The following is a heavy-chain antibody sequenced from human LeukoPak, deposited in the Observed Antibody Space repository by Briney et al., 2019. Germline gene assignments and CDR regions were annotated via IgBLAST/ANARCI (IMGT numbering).Heavy chain of an antibody. Sequence: GGSLRLSCAASGFTFSSYAMHWVRQAPGRGLEYVSAISSNGGSTYYVNSVKGRFTISRDNSKNTLYLQMGSLRAEDMAVYYCARGVGPFDIWGQGTMVTVSS. J-gene: IGHJ3*02. CDR1: GFTFSSYA. D-gene: IGHD2-15*01. CDR2: ISSNGGST. V-gene: IGHV3-64*01. CDR3: ARGVGPFDI.